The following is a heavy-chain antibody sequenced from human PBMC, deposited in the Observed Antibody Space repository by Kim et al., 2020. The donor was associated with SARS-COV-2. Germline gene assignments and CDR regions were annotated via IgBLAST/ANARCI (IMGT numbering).Heavy chain of an antibody. J-gene: IGHJ6*02. Sequence: GESLKISCEGSGDSFSSYWIAWVRQMPGKGLEWMGIIYPGDSDTRYSPSFQGQVTISVDKSITTAYLQWSSLKASDSGMYYCARSAGGSYGPGTYSSYFYYCMDVWGQGTTVTVSS. CDR2: IYPGDSDT. CDR1: GDSFSSYW. V-gene: IGHV5-51*01. D-gene: IGHD3-16*01. CDR3: ARSAGGSYGPGTYSSYFYYCMDV.